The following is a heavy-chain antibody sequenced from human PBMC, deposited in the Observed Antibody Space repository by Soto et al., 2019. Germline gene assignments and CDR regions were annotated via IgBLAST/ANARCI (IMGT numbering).Heavy chain of an antibody. CDR2: IYYSGST. D-gene: IGHD3-22*01. J-gene: IGHJ4*02. CDR3: ARLGGYYQAFDQ. V-gene: IGHV4-59*08. CDR1: GGSMNTYY. Sequence: ETLSLTCTVSGGSMNTYYWGWFRQPPGKGLEWVGYIYYSGSTTYSPSLKSRVTISVDTSKNQFSLKLDSVTAADTAVYYCARLGGYYQAFDQWGQG.